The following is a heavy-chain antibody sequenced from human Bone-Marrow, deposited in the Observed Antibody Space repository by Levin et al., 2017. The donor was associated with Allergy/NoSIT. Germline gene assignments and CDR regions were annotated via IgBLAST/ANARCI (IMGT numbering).Heavy chain of an antibody. V-gene: IGHV4-4*07. Sequence: SQTLSLTCTVAGGSISSYYWSWIRQPAGKGLEWIGRISMSGTTNLNPSLKSRLTMSVDTSANQFSLKLTSVTAADTAVYYCAKVRYPGLYYGMAVWGQGTTVTVSS. D-gene: IGHD3-9*01. CDR2: ISMSGTT. J-gene: IGHJ6*02. CDR1: GGSISSYY. CDR3: AKVRYPGLYYGMAV.